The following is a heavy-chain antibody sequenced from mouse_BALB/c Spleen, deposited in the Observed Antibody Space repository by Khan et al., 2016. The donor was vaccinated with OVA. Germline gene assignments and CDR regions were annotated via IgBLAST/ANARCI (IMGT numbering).Heavy chain of an antibody. CDR3: ARSIYGYDPAWFAY. V-gene: IGHV3-6*02. CDR1: GYSITSGYY. Sequence: EVQLQESGPGLVKPSQSLSLTCSVTGYSITSGYYCNWIRQFPGNKLEWMGYISYDGSNNYNPSLRNRISVTRDTSKNQFFLKLNSVTTEDTAAYYCARSIYGYDPAWFAYWGQGTLVTVSA. D-gene: IGHD2-2*01. J-gene: IGHJ3*01. CDR2: ISYDGSN.